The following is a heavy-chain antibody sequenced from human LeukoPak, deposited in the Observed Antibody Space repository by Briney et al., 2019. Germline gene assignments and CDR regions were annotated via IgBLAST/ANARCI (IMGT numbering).Heavy chain of an antibody. CDR3: ARPHTGYSHPNSDY. CDR2: ISSSSSYI. D-gene: IGHD5-18*01. CDR1: GFTFSSYS. V-gene: IGHV3-21*01. Sequence: GGSLRLSCAASGFTFSSYSMNWVRQAPGKGLEWVSSISSSSSYIYYADSVKGRFTISRDNAKNSLYLQMNSLRAEDTAVYYCARPHTGYSHPNSDYWGQGTLVTVSS. J-gene: IGHJ4*02.